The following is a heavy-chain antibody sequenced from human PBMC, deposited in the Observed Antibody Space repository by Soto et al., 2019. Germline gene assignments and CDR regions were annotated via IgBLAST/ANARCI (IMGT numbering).Heavy chain of an antibody. Sequence: GASVKVSCKASCYTFTRYGISWVRQDTRQGLEWMGWISGYNGDTNYAQKFQGRVSMTLDTSTGTAYMELRSLTSDDTAIYYCAKNGQPPYYYYGMDVWGQGTTVTVSS. J-gene: IGHJ6*02. D-gene: IGHD2-8*01. V-gene: IGHV1-18*01. CDR3: AKNGQPPYYYYGMDV. CDR1: CYTFTRYG. CDR2: ISGYNGDT.